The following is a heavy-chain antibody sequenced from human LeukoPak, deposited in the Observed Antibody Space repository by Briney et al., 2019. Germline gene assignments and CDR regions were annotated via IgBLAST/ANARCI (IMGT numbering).Heavy chain of an antibody. CDR3: AKDEQTETMAAAGSPFDY. CDR1: GFTFSIYA. D-gene: IGHD6-13*01. CDR2: ISGSGSTT. Sequence: PGGSLRLSCAASGFTFSIYAMSWVRQAPGKGLEWVAVISGSGSTTYYADSVKGRFTISRDNSKDTVYLQMNSLRAEDTALYYCAKDEQTETMAAAGSPFDYWGHGTLVTVSS. J-gene: IGHJ4*01. V-gene: IGHV3-23*01.